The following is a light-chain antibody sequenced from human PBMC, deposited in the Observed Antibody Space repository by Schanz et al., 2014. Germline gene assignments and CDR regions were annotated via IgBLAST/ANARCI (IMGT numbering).Light chain of an antibody. J-gene: IGLJ3*02. Sequence: QSALTQPASVSGSRGQSITISCTGTTSDVGDFDYVSWYQQHPGKAPKLMIYDVSNRPSGVSNRFSGSKSGNTASLTISGLQAEDEADYYCCSYAGSTNLRFGGGTKLTVL. V-gene: IGLV2-14*01. CDR3: CSYAGSTNLR. CDR1: TSDVGDFDY. CDR2: DVS.